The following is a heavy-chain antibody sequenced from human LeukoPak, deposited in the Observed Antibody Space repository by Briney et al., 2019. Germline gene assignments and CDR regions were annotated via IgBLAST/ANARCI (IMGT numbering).Heavy chain of an antibody. D-gene: IGHD2/OR15-2a*01. Sequence: SETLSLTCTVSGGAISGYYWSWFRQPAGKGLEWIGGVYTSGTTNYNPSLKSRVTMSVDTSKNQFSLKLTSVTAADTAAYYCARGFLHPWGQGTLVTVSS. CDR3: ARGFLHP. J-gene: IGHJ5*02. V-gene: IGHV4-4*07. CDR2: VYTSGTT. CDR1: GGAISGYY.